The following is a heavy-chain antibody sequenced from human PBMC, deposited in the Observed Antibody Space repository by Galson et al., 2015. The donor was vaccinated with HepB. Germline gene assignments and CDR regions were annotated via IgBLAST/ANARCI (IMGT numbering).Heavy chain of an antibody. D-gene: IGHD2-2*01. J-gene: IGHJ4*02. Sequence: SLRLSCAASGFTFSSYAMHWVRQAPGKGLEWVAVISYDGSNKYYADSVKGRFTISRDNSKNTLYLQMNSLRAEDTAVYYCARGQIVVVPARFDYWGQGTLVTVSS. CDR2: ISYDGSNK. V-gene: IGHV3-30-3*01. CDR1: GFTFSSYA. CDR3: ARGQIVVVPARFDY.